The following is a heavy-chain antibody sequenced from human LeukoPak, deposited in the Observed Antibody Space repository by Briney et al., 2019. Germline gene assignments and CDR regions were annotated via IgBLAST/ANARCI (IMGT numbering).Heavy chain of an antibody. CDR3: AREGSGTAFDP. CDR2: INHSGST. V-gene: IGHV4-34*01. D-gene: IGHD3-10*01. J-gene: IGHJ5*02. Sequence: SETLSLTCTVSGGSMSSYYWSWIRQPPGKGLEWIGEINHSGSTNYNPSLKSRLTISVDTSKNQFSLKLSSVTAADTAVYYCAREGSGTAFDPWGQGTLVTVSS. CDR1: GGSMSSYY.